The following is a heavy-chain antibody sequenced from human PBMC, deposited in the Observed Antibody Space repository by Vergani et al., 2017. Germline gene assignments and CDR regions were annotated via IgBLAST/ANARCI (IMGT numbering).Heavy chain of an antibody. CDR3: AGGRVGSSSWYGRLPDY. J-gene: IGHJ4*02. V-gene: IGHV4-34*01. CDR2: INHSGST. Sequence: QVQLQQWGAGLLKPSETLSLTCAVYGGSFSGYYWSWIRQPPGKGLEWIGEINHSGSTNYNPSLKSGVTISVDTSKNQFSLKLSSVTAADTAVYYCAGGRVGSSSWYGRLPDYWGQGTLVTVSS. D-gene: IGHD6-13*01. CDR1: GGSFSGYY.